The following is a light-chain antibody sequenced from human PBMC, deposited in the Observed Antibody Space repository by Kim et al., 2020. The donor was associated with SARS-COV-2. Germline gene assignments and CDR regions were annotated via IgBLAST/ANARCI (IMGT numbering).Light chain of an antibody. Sequence: PAERATLPCRASQSVSSSYLAWYQQKPGQAPRLLIYGASSRATGIPDRFSGSGSGTDFTLTISRLEPEDFAVYYCQQYGSSPPLTFGGGTKLEI. CDR2: GAS. J-gene: IGKJ4*01. CDR1: QSVSSSY. V-gene: IGKV3-20*01. CDR3: QQYGSSPPLT.